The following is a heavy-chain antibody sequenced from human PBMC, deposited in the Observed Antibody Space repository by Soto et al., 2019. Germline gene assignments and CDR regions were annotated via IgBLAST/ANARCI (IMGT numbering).Heavy chain of an antibody. CDR1: GGSMSSYY. V-gene: IGHV4-59*12. CDR3: ARTQWLGFYYFDY. J-gene: IGHJ4*02. D-gene: IGHD3-22*01. CDR2: IYYSGST. Sequence: SETLSLTCTVSGGSMSSYYWSWIRQPPGKGLEWIGYIYYSGSTNYHPSLKSRVTISVDTSKNQFSLKLSSVTAADTAVYSCARTQWLGFYYFDYWGQGTLVTVSS.